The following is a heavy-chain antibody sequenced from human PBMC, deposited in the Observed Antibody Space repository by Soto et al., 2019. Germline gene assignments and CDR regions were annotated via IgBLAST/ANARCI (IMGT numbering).Heavy chain of an antibody. V-gene: IGHV1-46*03. D-gene: IGHD2-2*03. CDR2: INPSGGST. CDR3: ARPPYPGCINAGCCPLDY. J-gene: IGHJ4*02. Sequence: QVQLVQSGAEVKKPGASVKISCKASGYTFTSYYMHWVRQAPGQGLEWMGIINPSGGSTNYAQKLHGRVAVTRNTSPSTVYMELKSLRSEDTAVYYCARPPYPGCINAGCCPLDYWGQGTLVTVSS. CDR1: GYTFTSYY.